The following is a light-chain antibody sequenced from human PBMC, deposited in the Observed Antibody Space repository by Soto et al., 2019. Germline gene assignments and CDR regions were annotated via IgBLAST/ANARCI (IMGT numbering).Light chain of an antibody. CDR2: EVS. J-gene: IGLJ2*01. V-gene: IGLV2-23*02. CDR1: SSDVGSYNL. CDR3: CSYAGSSTFRVV. Sequence: QSALTQPASVSGSPGQSITISCTGTSSDVGSYNLVSWYQQHPGKAPKLMIYEVSKRPSGVSNRFSGSKSGNKASLTISGLKAEDEADYYCCSYAGSSTFRVVFGGGTKLTVL.